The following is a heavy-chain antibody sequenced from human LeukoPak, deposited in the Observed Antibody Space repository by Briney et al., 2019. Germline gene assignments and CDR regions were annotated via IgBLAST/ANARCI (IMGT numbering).Heavy chain of an antibody. CDR1: GGSFSGYY. CDR3: ARGRVYDYVWGSYRFDY. Sequence: KPSETLSLTCAVYGGSFSGYYWSWIRQPPGKGLGWIGEINHSGSTNYNPSLKSRVTISVDTSKNQFSLKLSSVTAADTAVYYCARGRVYDYVWGSYRFDYWGQGTLVTVSS. D-gene: IGHD3-16*02. CDR2: INHSGST. J-gene: IGHJ4*02. V-gene: IGHV4-34*01.